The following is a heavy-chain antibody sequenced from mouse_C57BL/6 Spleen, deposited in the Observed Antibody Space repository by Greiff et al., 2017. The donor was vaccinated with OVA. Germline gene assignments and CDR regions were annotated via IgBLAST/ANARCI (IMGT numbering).Heavy chain of an antibody. V-gene: IGHV2-2*01. CDR1: GFSLTSYG. D-gene: IGHD1-1*02. CDR3: ARSGGSYWYFDV. J-gene: IGHJ1*03. Sequence: VQLQESGPGLVQPSQSLSITCTVSGFSLTSYGVHWVRQSPGKGLEWLGVIWSGGSTDYNAAFISRLSISKDNSKSQVFFKMNSLQADDTAIYYCARSGGSYWYFDVWGTGTTVTVSS. CDR2: IWSGGST.